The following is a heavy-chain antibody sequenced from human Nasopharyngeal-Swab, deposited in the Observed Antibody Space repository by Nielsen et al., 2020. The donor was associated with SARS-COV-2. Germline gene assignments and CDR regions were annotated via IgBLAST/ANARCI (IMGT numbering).Heavy chain of an antibody. D-gene: IGHD5-24*01. CDR1: GFTVSYNF. CDR3: ARGSRDGYNQLLGPFDT. J-gene: IGHJ4*02. CDR2: IYYGGAT. Sequence: GGSLRLSCAVSGFTVSYNFMNWVRQAPGQGLEWLSVIYYGGATYYADSVKGRFTISRDNSKNTLYLQMNSLRVEDTALYYCARGSRDGYNQLLGPFDTWGQGTLVTVSS. V-gene: IGHV3-53*01.